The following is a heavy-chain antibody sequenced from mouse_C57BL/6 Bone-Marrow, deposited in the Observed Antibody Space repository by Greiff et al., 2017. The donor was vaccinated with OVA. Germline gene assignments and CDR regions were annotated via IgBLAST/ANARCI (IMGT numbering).Heavy chain of an antibody. CDR3: TIYYYGSRGAMDY. J-gene: IGHJ4*01. V-gene: IGHV5-9-1*02. D-gene: IGHD1-1*01. CDR1: GFTFSSYA. CDR2: ISSGGDYI. Sequence: EVMLVESGEGLVKPGGSLKLSCAASGFTFSSYAMSWVRQTPEKRLEWVAYISSGGDYIYYADTVKGRFTISRDNARNTLYLQMSSLKSEDTAMYYCTIYYYGSRGAMDYWGQGTSVTVSS.